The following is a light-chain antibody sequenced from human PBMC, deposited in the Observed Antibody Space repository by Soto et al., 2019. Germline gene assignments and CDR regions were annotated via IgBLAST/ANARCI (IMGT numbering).Light chain of an antibody. Sequence: QPVLTQPPSLSGAPGQRITISCTGNSSNIGAGFHVHWYQHLPGAAPKLLIFDNRNRPSGVPDRFSGSKSGTSASLAITGLQADDEADYYCQSYDNTLSSWVFGGGTKLTVL. CDR1: SSNIGAGFH. CDR2: DNR. J-gene: IGLJ3*02. CDR3: QSYDNTLSSWV. V-gene: IGLV1-40*01.